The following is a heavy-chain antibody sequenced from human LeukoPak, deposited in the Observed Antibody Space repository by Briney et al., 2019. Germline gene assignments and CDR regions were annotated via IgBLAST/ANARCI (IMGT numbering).Heavy chain of an antibody. J-gene: IGHJ6*02. D-gene: IGHD3-9*01. V-gene: IGHV3-74*01. CDR2: ISGDGRNI. Sequence: GGSLRLSGVASGFTFSSYWMHWVRQDPRKGLVWVSRISGDGRNINYADSVRGRFTISRDNAKNTLYLQMNTLRVEDTAVYYCTRDLMDYDVSTGLHHYYMDVWGQGTTVTVSS. CDR1: GFTFSSYW. CDR3: TRDLMDYDVSTGLHHYYMDV.